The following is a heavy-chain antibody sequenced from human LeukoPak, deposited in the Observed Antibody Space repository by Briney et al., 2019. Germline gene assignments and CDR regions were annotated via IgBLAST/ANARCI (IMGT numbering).Heavy chain of an antibody. J-gene: IGHJ5*02. D-gene: IGHD2-21*01. V-gene: IGHV3-73*01. CDR2: IRSKANSYAT. CDR3: TRPIQIGWFDP. CDR1: GFTFSGSA. Sequence: PGGSLRLSCAASGFTFSGSAMHWVRQASGKGLEWVGRIRSKANSYATAYAAPVKGRFTISRDDSKNTAYLQMNSLKTEDTAVYYCTRPIQIGWFDPWGQGTLVTVSS.